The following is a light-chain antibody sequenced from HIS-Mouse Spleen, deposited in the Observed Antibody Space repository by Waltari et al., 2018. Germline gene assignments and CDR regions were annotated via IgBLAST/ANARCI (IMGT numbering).Light chain of an antibody. CDR1: SSDVGGYNF. J-gene: IGLJ2*01. CDR3: SSYTSSSTLV. Sequence: SALTQPASVSGSPGQSIPISCTGTSSDVGGYNFVSWYQQHPGKPPKLMIYDVSNRPSGVSNRFSGSKSGNTASLTISGLQAEDEADYYCSSYTSSSTLVFGGGTKLTVL. V-gene: IGLV2-14*03. CDR2: DVS.